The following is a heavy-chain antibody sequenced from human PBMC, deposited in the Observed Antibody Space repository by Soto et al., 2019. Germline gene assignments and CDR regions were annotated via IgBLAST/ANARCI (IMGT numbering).Heavy chain of an antibody. CDR2: ISSSSSTI. V-gene: IGHV3-48*02. CDR3: ARGFGNYYDSSGFPENWFDP. D-gene: IGHD3-22*01. Sequence: GGSLRLSCAASGFTFSSYSMSWVRQAPGKGLEWVSYISSSSSTIYYADSVKGRFTISRDNAKNSLYLQMNSLRDEDTAVYYCARGFGNYYDSSGFPENWFDPWGQGTLVTVSS. CDR1: GFTFSSYS. J-gene: IGHJ5*02.